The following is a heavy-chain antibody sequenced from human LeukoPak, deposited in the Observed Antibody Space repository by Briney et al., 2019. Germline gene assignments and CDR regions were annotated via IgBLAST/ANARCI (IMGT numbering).Heavy chain of an antibody. V-gene: IGHV4-59*08. CDR3: AGLGPVEMSTGRAFDI. CDR1: GGSIHSYY. J-gene: IGHJ3*02. Sequence: SETLSLTCTVSGGSIHSYYWSWIRQSPGKGLECIGYIYYTGSTTYNPSLKSRVTISVNTSKNQFSLKLSSVTAADTAVYYCAGLGPVEMSTGRAFDIWGQGTMVTVSS. CDR2: IYYTGST. D-gene: IGHD5-24*01.